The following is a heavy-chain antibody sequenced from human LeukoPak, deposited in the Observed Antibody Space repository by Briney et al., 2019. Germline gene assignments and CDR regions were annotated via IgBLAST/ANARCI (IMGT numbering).Heavy chain of an antibody. Sequence: PGGSLRLSCAASGFTFSRYNVNWVRQAPGKGLEWVSSISSSSTYIYYADSVQGRCTISRDNAKNSLSLQMNSLRAEDTAVYFCAREMYGDYGFDYWGQGTLVTVSS. V-gene: IGHV3-21*01. J-gene: IGHJ4*02. D-gene: IGHD4-17*01. CDR1: GFTFSRYN. CDR2: ISSSSTYI. CDR3: AREMYGDYGFDY.